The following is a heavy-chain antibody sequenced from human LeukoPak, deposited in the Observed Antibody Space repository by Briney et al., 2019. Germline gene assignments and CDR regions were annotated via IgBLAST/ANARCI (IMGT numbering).Heavy chain of an antibody. Sequence: SVKVSCKASGGTFSSYAISWVRQAPGQGLEWMGGIIPIFGTANYAQKFQGRVTITADKSTSTAYMELSSLRSEDTAVYYCARDLMGIAYRGAFYYWGQGTLVTVSS. CDR1: GGTFSSYA. CDR2: IIPIFGTA. V-gene: IGHV1-69*06. CDR3: ARDLMGIAYRGAFYY. D-gene: IGHD6-13*01. J-gene: IGHJ4*02.